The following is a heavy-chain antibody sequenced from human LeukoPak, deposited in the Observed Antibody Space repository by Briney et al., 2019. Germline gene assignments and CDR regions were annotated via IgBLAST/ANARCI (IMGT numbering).Heavy chain of an antibody. J-gene: IGHJ4*02. CDR2: INPSGGST. V-gene: IGHV1-46*01. D-gene: IGHD6-19*01. CDR1: GYTFTSYY. CDR3: ARERGIAVSNRRESYFEY. Sequence: ASVKVSCKASGYTFTSYYMHWVRRAPGQGLEWMGIINPSGGSTSYAQKFQGRVTTTRDTSTSTVYMELSSLRSEDTAVYYCARERGIAVSNRRESYFEYWGQGTLVTVSS.